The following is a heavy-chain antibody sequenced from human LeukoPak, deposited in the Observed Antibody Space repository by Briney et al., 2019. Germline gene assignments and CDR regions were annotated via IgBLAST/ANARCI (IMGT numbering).Heavy chain of an antibody. CDR2: ISGSGGST. Sequence: GGSLRLSCAASGFTFNSYAMSWVRQAPGKGLEWVSAISGSGGSTYYADSVKGRFTISRDNSKNTLYLQMNSLRAEDTAVYYCAKGTRDGYNVPFDYWGQGTLVTVSS. D-gene: IGHD5-24*01. V-gene: IGHV3-23*01. CDR1: GFTFNSYA. J-gene: IGHJ4*02. CDR3: AKGTRDGYNVPFDY.